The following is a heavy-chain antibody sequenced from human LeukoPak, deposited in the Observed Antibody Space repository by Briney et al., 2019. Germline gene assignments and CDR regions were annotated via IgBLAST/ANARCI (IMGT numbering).Heavy chain of an antibody. V-gene: IGHV3-20*04. J-gene: IGHJ4*02. CDR3: ARVQDRYYSGSGFDY. CDR2: INWNGGGT. D-gene: IGHD3-10*01. CDR1: GFTFDDYG. Sequence: PGGSLRLSCAASGFTFDDYGMSWVRQAPGKELEWVSGINWNGGGTGYADSVKGRFTIARDNAKNSLYLVMNSLRAEDTAFYYCARVQDRYYSGSGFDYWGQGTLVTVSS.